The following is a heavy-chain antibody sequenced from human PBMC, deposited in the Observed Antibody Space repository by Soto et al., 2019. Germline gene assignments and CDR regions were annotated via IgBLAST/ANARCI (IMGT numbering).Heavy chain of an antibody. D-gene: IGHD3-22*01. CDR3: AHTYETSWRNFGY. CDR2: IYWDNDK. Sequence: QITLKESGPTLVKPTQTLTLTCTFSGFSLRTSGVGVAWTRQPPGKALGWLALIYWDNDKRYSPSLRSRPTITKDTSKNQVVLTVANVDPVDTATYYCAHTYETSWRNFGYWAQGILVTVSS. CDR1: GFSLRTSGVG. J-gene: IGHJ4*02. V-gene: IGHV2-5*02.